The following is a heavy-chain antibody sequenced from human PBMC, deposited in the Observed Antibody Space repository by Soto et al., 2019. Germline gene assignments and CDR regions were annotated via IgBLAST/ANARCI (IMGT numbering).Heavy chain of an antibody. CDR2: IVVGSGNT. J-gene: IGHJ5*02. D-gene: IGHD2-8*01. CDR3: AASLTPFCANRSPACVSAP. CDR1: GFTFTSSA. V-gene: IGHV1-58*01. Sequence: GASVKVSCKAAGFTFTSSAVQWVRQARGQRLEWIGWIVVGSGNTNYAQKFQERVTITRDMSTSTAYMELSSLRSEDTAVYYCAASLTPFCANRSPACVSAPRGQGPLVPVSS.